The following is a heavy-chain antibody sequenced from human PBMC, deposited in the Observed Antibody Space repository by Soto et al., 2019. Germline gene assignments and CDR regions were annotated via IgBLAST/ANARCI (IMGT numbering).Heavy chain of an antibody. CDR3: ARSTNGSFDY. D-gene: IGHD2-8*01. CDR2: INYDGDIR. Sequence: PGGSLRLSCAASGFVFSNYWMHWVRQVPGKGLVWVSRINYDGDIRNYTDSVKGRFTLSRDNARGTLHLQMNSLSAEDTAVYYCARSTNGSFDYWGQG. J-gene: IGHJ4*02. CDR1: GFVFSNYW. V-gene: IGHV3-74*01.